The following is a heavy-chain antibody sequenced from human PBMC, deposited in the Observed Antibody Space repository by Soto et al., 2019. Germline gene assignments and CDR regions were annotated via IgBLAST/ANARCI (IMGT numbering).Heavy chain of an antibody. V-gene: IGHV4-59*01. CDR1: AGAISSYY. CDR2: IHYSGNT. J-gene: IGHJ2*01. Sequence: QLQESGPALVKPSETRSLTCTVSAGAISSYYWSWLRQPPGKGLEWIGYIHYSGNTNYNPSFTSRVTMSVDTSKNHFSLKLRSVTAADTAVYHCARSVQTSGWDSWYFDLWGRGTLVTVSS. CDR3: ARSVQTSGWDSWYFDL. D-gene: IGHD6-19*01.